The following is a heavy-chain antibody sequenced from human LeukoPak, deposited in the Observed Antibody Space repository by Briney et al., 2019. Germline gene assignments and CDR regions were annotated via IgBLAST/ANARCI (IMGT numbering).Heavy chain of an antibody. V-gene: IGHV3-30*18. CDR3: AKEPNPYSSGWYFQD. D-gene: IGHD6-25*01. Sequence: PGGSLRLSCVASGFIFSNYGMQWVRQAPGKGLGWVAVISHDGSTTFYADSVRGRFTLSRDNSKYTVDLRMDSLRAEDTAVYYCAKEPNPYSSGWYFQDWGQGTLVTVSS. J-gene: IGHJ1*01. CDR1: GFIFSNYG. CDR2: ISHDGSTT.